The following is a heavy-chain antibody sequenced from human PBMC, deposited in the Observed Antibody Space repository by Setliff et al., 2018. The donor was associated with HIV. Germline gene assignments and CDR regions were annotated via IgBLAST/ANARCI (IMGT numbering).Heavy chain of an antibody. V-gene: IGHV1-69*13. J-gene: IGHJ3*02. Sequence: ASVKVSCKASGGTLSSYAISWVRQAPGQGLEWMGRIIPISGTANYAQKFQGRVTITADESTSTAYMELSSLRSEDTAVYYCARPHSAQYYYDSSGYPGAFDIWGQGTMVTVSS. CDR3: ARPHSAQYYYDSSGYPGAFDI. D-gene: IGHD3-22*01. CDR2: IIPISGTA. CDR1: GGTLSSYA.